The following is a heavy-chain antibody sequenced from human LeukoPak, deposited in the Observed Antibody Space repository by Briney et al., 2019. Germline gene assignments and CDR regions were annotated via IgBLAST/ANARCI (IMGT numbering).Heavy chain of an antibody. CDR2: VYYSGST. V-gene: IGHV4-39*07. Sequence: PSETLSLTCTVSGGSISSTSYYWGWIRQPPGKGLEWIGSVYYSGSTYYNPSLQSRVTVSVDTSKSQFSLKLSSVTAADTAVYYCARSRGRQPRPDYWGQGTLVTVSS. CDR3: ARSRGRQPRPDY. CDR1: GGSISSTSYY. D-gene: IGHD3-16*01. J-gene: IGHJ4*02.